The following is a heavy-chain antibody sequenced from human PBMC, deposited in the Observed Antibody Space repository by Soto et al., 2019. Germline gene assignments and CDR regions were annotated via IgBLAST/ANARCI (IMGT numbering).Heavy chain of an antibody. CDR3: AIGGFFFFQAEDGIRDTVPVSAFLLNRSSDL. J-gene: IGHJ2*01. D-gene: IGHD3-22*01. CDR2: IYHSGST. V-gene: IGHV4-34*09. Sequence: PTGKGLEWIGEIYHSGSTKYNQSLKSRVTISVDTAKNQFYLKLSSVTAADTAVYYCAIGGFFFFQAEDGIRDTVPVSAFLLNRSSDL.